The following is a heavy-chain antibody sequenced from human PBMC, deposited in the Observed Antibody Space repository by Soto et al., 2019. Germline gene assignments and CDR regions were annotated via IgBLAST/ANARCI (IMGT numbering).Heavy chain of an antibody. Sequence: PSETLSLTCAVYGGSFSGYYWIWIRQPPGKGLEWIGEINHSGSTNYNPSLKSRVTISVDTSKNQFSLKLSSVTAADTAVYYCARVGVDGDYVDAFDIWGQGTMVTVSS. V-gene: IGHV4-34*01. J-gene: IGHJ3*02. CDR2: INHSGST. D-gene: IGHD4-17*01. CDR3: ARVGVDGDYVDAFDI. CDR1: GGSFSGYY.